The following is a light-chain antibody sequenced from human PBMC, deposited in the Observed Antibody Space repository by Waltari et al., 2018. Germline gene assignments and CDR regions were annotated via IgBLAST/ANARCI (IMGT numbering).Light chain of an antibody. J-gene: IGKJ3*01. CDR2: EAS. CDR1: HYIANF. Sequence: DVLVTQSPSSLSASVGDRVPITCRASHYIANFLNWYQHMPGKAPRLLIHEASTLQPGVSPRFSGSTSGTDFILTIDNLHPEDFATYYCQQTYKSPPTFGPGTKVDV. V-gene: IGKV1-39*01. CDR3: QQTYKSPPT.